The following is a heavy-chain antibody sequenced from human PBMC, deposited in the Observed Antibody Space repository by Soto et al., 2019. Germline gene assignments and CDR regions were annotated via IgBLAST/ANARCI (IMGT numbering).Heavy chain of an antibody. CDR1: GFTFSIYA. J-gene: IGHJ4*02. CDR3: AKDLSFYGSGTTIDY. Sequence: EVHLLESGGGLVQPGGSLRLSCVASGFTFSIYAMSWVRQAPGKGLEWVSGIRSSGGSTDYADSVKGRFTISRDNSKNTLYLQMSSLRDDDTAIYYCAKDLSFYGSGTTIDYWGQGTLVTVSS. D-gene: IGHD3-10*01. CDR2: IRSSGGST. V-gene: IGHV3-23*01.